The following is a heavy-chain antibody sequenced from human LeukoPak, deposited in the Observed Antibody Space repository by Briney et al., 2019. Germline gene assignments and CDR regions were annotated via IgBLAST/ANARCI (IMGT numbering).Heavy chain of an antibody. CDR3: ARDHRGYEAFDI. J-gene: IGHJ3*02. Sequence: QPGGSLRLSCAASGFTFSIYWMSWVRQAPGKGLEWVANIKQDGSEKYYVDSVKGRFTISRDNAKNSLYLQMNSLRAEDTAVCYCARDHRGYEAFDIWGQGTMVTVSS. CDR2: IKQDGSEK. V-gene: IGHV3-7*01. CDR1: GFTFSIYW. D-gene: IGHD5-12*01.